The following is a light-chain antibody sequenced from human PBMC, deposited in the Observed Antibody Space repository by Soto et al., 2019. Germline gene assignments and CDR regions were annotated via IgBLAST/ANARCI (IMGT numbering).Light chain of an antibody. V-gene: IGKV3-11*01. CDR3: QQRSNWPPVIT. CDR2: DAL. J-gene: IGKJ5*01. CDR1: QSFSGY. Sequence: DILLTQSPATLSLSPGERATLSCRASQSFSGYLAWYQQKPGQAPRLLIYDALKRATGIPARFSGRGSGTDFTLTISSLEPEDFAVYYCQQRSNWPPVITFGQGTRLEIK.